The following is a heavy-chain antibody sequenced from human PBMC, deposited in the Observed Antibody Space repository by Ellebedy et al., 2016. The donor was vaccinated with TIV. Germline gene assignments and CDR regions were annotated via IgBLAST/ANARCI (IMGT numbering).Heavy chain of an antibody. D-gene: IGHD1-26*01. V-gene: IGHV1-2*04. Sequence: AASVKVSCKASGYTFTGYYMHWVRQAPGQGLEWMGWINPNSGGTNYAQKFQGWATMTRDTSISTAYMELSRLRSDDTAVYYCARDGGSYSDFDYWGQGTLVTVSS. CDR2: INPNSGGT. CDR1: GYTFTGYY. J-gene: IGHJ4*02. CDR3: ARDGGSYSDFDY.